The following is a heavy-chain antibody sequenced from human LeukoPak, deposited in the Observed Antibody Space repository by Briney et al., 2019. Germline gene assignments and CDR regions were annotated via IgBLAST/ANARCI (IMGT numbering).Heavy chain of an antibody. CDR1: GGTFSSYA. V-gene: IGHV1-69*13. Sequence: SVKVSCKASGGTFSSYAISWVRQAPGQGLEWMGGIIPIFGTANYAQKFQGRVTITADESTSTAYMELSSLRSEDTAVYYCARGVEMATIPYFDYWGQGTLVTVSS. CDR2: IIPIFGTA. J-gene: IGHJ4*02. CDR3: ARGVEMATIPYFDY. D-gene: IGHD5-24*01.